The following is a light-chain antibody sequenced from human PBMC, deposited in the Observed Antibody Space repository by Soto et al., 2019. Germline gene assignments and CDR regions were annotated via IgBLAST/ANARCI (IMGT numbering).Light chain of an antibody. CDR1: SSDVGSYNL. V-gene: IGLV2-23*01. CDR2: EGS. Sequence: QSALTQPASVSGSPGQSITISCTGTSSDVGSYNLVSWYQQHPGKAPKLMIYEGSKRPSGVSNRFSGSKSGNTASLTISGLQAEDEADYYCCSYAVSSTVRVFGGGTQLTVL. J-gene: IGLJ2*01. CDR3: CSYAVSSTVRV.